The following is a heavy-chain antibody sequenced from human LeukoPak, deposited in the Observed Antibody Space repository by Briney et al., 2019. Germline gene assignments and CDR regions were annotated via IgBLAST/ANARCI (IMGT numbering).Heavy chain of an antibody. CDR3: ARGREVLGDLSSLYFDY. Sequence: AGGSLRLSCAASGFTFSSYGIHWVRQAPGNGLEWVAVIWYDGSNKYYADSVKGRFTISRDNSKNTLYLQMNSLRAEDTAVYYCARGREVLGDLSSLYFDYWGQGTLVTVSS. CDR1: GFTFSSYG. CDR2: IWYDGSNK. V-gene: IGHV3-33*01. J-gene: IGHJ4*02. D-gene: IGHD3-10*01.